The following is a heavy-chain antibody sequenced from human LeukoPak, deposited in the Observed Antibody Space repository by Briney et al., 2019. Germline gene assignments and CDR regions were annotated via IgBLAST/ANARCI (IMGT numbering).Heavy chain of an antibody. V-gene: IGHV3-49*04. Sequence: GGSLRLSCSASGFTFGDYAMTWVRQAPGKGLEWLGMIRTKAHGGTTEYAASVKGRFTFSRDDSKSIAYLQMNSLKTEDTAVYYCTRGDWNDDNWGQGTLVTVSS. CDR2: IRTKAHGGTT. D-gene: IGHD1-1*01. CDR1: GFTFGDYA. J-gene: IGHJ4*02. CDR3: TRGDWNDDN.